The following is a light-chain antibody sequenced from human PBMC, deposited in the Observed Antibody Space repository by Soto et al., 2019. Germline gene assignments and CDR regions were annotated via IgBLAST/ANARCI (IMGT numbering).Light chain of an antibody. CDR3: QQYNSYPWT. CDR2: DAS. CDR1: QSLSGW. V-gene: IGKV1-5*01. J-gene: IGKJ1*01. Sequence: DIQMTQSPATLSASVGVRVTITCRASQSLSGWLAWYQQKPGKAPKLLIYDASSLESGVPSRFSGSGSGTEFALTISSLQPDDFATYYCQQYNSYPWTFGQGTKVEIK.